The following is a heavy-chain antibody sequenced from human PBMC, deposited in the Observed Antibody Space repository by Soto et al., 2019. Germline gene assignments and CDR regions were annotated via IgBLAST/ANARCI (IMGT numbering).Heavy chain of an antibody. V-gene: IGHV3-30*18. D-gene: IGHD4-17*01. J-gene: IGHJ6*02. Sequence: QVQLVESGGGVVQPGRSLRLSCAASGFTFSSYGMHWVRQAPGKGLEWVAVISYDGSNKYYADSVKGRFTISRDNSKNTLYLHMNILRAEDTAVYYCAKVIYGYYIFVYYYGMDVWGQGTTVTVSS. CDR2: ISYDGSNK. CDR3: AKVIYGYYIFVYYYGMDV. CDR1: GFTFSSYG.